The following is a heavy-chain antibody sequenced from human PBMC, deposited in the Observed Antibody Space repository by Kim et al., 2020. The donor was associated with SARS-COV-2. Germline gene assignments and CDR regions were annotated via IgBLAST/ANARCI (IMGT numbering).Heavy chain of an antibody. Sequence: GGSLRLSCAASGFTFSGSAMHWVRQASGKGLEWVGRIRSKANSYATAYAASVKGRFTISRDDSKNTAYLQMNSLKTEDTAVYYCTRPGRAVAGTGKVNYGMDVWGQGTTVTVSS. D-gene: IGHD6-19*01. CDR3: TRPGRAVAGTGKVNYGMDV. CDR2: IRSKANSYAT. V-gene: IGHV3-73*01. J-gene: IGHJ6*02. CDR1: GFTFSGSA.